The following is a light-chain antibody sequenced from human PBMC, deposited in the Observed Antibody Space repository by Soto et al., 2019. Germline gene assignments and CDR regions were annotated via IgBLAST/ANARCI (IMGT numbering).Light chain of an antibody. V-gene: IGKV2-28*01. J-gene: IGKJ1*01. Sequence: IVITQSPLSLPVTHGEPASISCRSSQILLHSNGYNYLDWYLQKPGQSPQLLIYLGSNRASGVPDRFSGSGSGTDFTLKISRVEAEDVGVYYCMQPLQSWTFGQGTKVDI. CDR3: MQPLQSWT. CDR2: LGS. CDR1: QILLHSNGYNY.